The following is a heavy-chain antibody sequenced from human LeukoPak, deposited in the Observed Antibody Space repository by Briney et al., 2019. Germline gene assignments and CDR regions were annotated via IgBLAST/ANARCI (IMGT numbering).Heavy chain of an antibody. CDR2: INHSGST. J-gene: IGHJ4*02. Sequence: SETLSLTCAVYGGSFSGYYWSWIRQPPGKGLEWIGEINHSGSTNYNPSLKSRVTISVDTSKNQFSLKLSSVTAADTAVYYCARVRGDMIVVVPSTFDYWGQGTLVTVSS. CDR1: GGSFSGYY. CDR3: ARVRGDMIVVVPSTFDY. V-gene: IGHV4-34*01. D-gene: IGHD3-22*01.